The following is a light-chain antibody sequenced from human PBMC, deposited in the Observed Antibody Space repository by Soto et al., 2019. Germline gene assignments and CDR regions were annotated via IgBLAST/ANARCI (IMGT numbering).Light chain of an antibody. Sequence: IVLTQSPGTLSLSPGERATLSCRASQSVSSSYLAWYQQKLGQAPRLFIFRASSRATGVPARFSGSGSGTEFTLTISSMQSEDFAVYYCQQYKNWPPITFGQGTRLEIK. J-gene: IGKJ5*01. CDR2: RAS. V-gene: IGKV3-15*01. CDR3: QQYKNWPPIT. CDR1: QSVSSSY.